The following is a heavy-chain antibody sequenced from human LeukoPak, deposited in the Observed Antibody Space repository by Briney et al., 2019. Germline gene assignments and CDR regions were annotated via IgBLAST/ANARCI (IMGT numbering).Heavy chain of an antibody. J-gene: IGHJ4*02. D-gene: IGHD3-10*01. Sequence: ASVKVSCKASGYTFTYYGITWVRQAPGQGLEWMGWISVYNGNTNHAQKLQGRFTMTIDTSTTTAYMELWTLRSDDTAVYYCASAYGSGSYTPLDYWGQGTLVAVSS. V-gene: IGHV1-18*01. CDR3: ASAYGSGSYTPLDY. CDR1: GYTFTYYG. CDR2: ISVYNGNT.